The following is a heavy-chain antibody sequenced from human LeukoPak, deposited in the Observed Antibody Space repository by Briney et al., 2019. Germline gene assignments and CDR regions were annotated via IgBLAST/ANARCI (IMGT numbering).Heavy chain of an antibody. Sequence: PGGSLRLSCVASGFTFSSYAMSWVRQAPGKGLEWVSAISGSGGSTYYADSVKGRFTISRDNSKNTLYLQMNSLRAEDTAVYYCAKLTRGYSYGYGDYWGQGTLVTVSS. CDR3: AKLTRGYSYGYGDY. V-gene: IGHV3-23*01. D-gene: IGHD5-18*01. J-gene: IGHJ4*02. CDR1: GFTFSSYA. CDR2: ISGSGGST.